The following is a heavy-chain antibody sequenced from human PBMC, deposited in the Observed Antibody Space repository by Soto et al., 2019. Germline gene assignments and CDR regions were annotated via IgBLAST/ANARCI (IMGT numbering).Heavy chain of an antibody. D-gene: IGHD3-3*01. CDR2: ISGDAVYT. V-gene: IGHV3-23*01. CDR3: AKDVLGITIFGVVTPLFDY. J-gene: IGHJ4*02. Sequence: SLRLSCAPSGFTFSNYAMTWVRQAPGKGLEWVSAISGDAVYTYYADSVKGRLTISRDNSKNTLYLQMNSLRAEDTAVYYCAKDVLGITIFGVVTPLFDYWGQGTLVTVSS. CDR1: GFTFSNYA.